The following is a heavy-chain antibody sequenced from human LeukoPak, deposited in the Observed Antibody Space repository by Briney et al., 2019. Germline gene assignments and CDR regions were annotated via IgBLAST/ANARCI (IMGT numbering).Heavy chain of an antibody. D-gene: IGHD4-23*01. CDR3: ASSFYGGNNPIFTY. V-gene: IGHV1-18*01. CDR1: GYTFTSYG. Sequence: ASVKVSCKASGYTFTSYGISWVRQAPGQGLEWMGWISAYNGNTNYAQKLQGRVTMTRDTSTSTVYMELSSLRSEDTAVYYCASSFYGGNNPIFTYWGQGTLVTVSS. J-gene: IGHJ4*02. CDR2: ISAYNGNT.